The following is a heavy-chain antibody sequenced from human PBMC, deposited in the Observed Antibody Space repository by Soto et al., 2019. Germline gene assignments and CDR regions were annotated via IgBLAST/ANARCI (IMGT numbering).Heavy chain of an antibody. Sequence: QVQLVQSGAEVKKPGSSVTVSCKASGGTFGNSAISWVRQAPGQGLEWMGGIIPIFPTPYYAQKFQGRVTITADESTSTPYMELTSLRSEDTAVYYCARDKDRQQLGGNYYYGIDVWGQGTTVTVSS. CDR1: GGTFGNSA. J-gene: IGHJ6*02. CDR3: ARDKDRQQLGGNYYYGIDV. D-gene: IGHD3-3*02. CDR2: IIPIFPTP. V-gene: IGHV1-69*12.